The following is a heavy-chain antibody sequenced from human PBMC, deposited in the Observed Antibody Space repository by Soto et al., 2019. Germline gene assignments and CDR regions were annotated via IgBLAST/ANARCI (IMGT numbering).Heavy chain of an antibody. Sequence: QVQLVQSGAEEKKPGASVKVSCKASGYTFTSYAMHWVRQAPGQRLEWMGWINAGNGNTKYSQKFQGRVTITRDTSASTAHIELRRLTSEDTAVYYCARGVGNSAPDYWGQGTLVTVSS. V-gene: IGHV1-3*05. CDR2: INAGNGNT. D-gene: IGHD1-7*01. J-gene: IGHJ4*02. CDR1: GYTFTSYA. CDR3: ARGVGNSAPDY.